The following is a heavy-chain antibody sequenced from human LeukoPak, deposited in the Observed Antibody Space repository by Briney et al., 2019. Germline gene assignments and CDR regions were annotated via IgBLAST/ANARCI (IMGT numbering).Heavy chain of an antibody. D-gene: IGHD3-22*01. CDR1: GYTFTSYY. CDR2: INPSGGST. J-gene: IGHJ4*02. Sequence: ASVKVSCTASGYTFTSYYMHWVRQAPGQGLEWMGIINPSGGSTSYAQKFQGRVTMTRDTSTSTVYMELSSLRSEDTAVYYCARGLVSTRYYYDSSGYQYFDYWGQGTLVTVSS. V-gene: IGHV1-46*01. CDR3: ARGLVSTRYYYDSSGYQYFDY.